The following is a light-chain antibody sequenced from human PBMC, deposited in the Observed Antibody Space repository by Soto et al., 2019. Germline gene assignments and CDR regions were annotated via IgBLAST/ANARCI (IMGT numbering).Light chain of an antibody. CDR2: DAS. CDR1: QSVSSY. J-gene: IGKJ1*01. V-gene: IGKV3-11*01. Sequence: EIVLTQSPATLSLSPGESATLSCRASQSVSSYLAWYQQKPGQAPRLLIYDASNRATGIPARFSGSGSGTDFTLTISSLEPEDFAVYYCQQYVSSPRTFGQWTKVDIK. CDR3: QQYVSSPRT.